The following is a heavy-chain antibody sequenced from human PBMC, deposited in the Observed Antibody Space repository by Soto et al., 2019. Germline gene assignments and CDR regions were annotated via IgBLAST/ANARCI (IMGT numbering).Heavy chain of an antibody. Sequence: ASVKVSCKASGYVFIGYGISWVRQAPGQGLEWVGWISRHNGNTNYAQKFQGRVTMTTDASTSTAYMELRSLRSDDTAVYYCARDLDGSGSYYTDYWGQGTLVTSPQ. V-gene: IGHV1-18*01. CDR2: ISRHNGNT. CDR1: GYVFIGYG. CDR3: ARDLDGSGSYYTDY. D-gene: IGHD3-10*01. J-gene: IGHJ4*02.